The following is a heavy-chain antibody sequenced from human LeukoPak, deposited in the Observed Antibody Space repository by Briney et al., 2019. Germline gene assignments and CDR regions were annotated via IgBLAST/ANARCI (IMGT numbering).Heavy chain of an antibody. CDR2: ISSTSGAV. D-gene: IGHD2-15*01. CDR1: GFSFSRFG. CDR3: AQKGGTDH. Sequence: GGSQRLSCAASGFSFSRFGMNWVRQAPGKGLEWISHISSTSGAVYYADSVKGRFTISRDNAKNSLYLQMSSLRNEDTAIYYCAQKGGTDHWGQGTLVTVSS. V-gene: IGHV3-48*02. J-gene: IGHJ4*02.